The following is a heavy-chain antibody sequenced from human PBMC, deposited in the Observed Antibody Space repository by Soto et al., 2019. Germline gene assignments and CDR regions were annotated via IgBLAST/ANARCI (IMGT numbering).Heavy chain of an antibody. CDR1: GFLFTDYY. D-gene: IGHD2-8*01. V-gene: IGHV3-11*06. CDR3: ARDLRFSSTNYFDF. J-gene: IGHJ4*02. Sequence: QVQLVESGGGLVKPGGSLRLSCTASGFLFTDYYMSWIRQPPGKGLEWLAYIDGSSDYTNSADSVKGRFTISRDNAKNSVFLQMNSLRAGDTAVYYCARDLRFSSTNYFDFWGRGTLVTVSS. CDR2: IDGSSDYT.